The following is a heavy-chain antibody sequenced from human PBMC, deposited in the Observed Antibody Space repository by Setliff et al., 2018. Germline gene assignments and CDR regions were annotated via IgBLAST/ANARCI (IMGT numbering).Heavy chain of an antibody. CDR1: GGSFSGYY. CDR2: IHHSGYT. J-gene: IGHJ5*02. CDR3: ATHCTNDVCYKAWFHP. V-gene: IGHV4-34*01. Sequence: KPSETLSLTCAVYGGSFSGYYWSWIRQPPGKGLEWIGQIHHSGYTNYNPSLKSRVTISIDTSRNRFSLKLSSVTAADTAVYYCATHCTNDVCYKAWFHPWGQGNPVTGSS. D-gene: IGHD2-8*01.